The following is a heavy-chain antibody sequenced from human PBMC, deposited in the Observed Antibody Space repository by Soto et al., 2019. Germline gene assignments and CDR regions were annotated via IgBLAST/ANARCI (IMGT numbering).Heavy chain of an antibody. CDR2: MYFGGSF. D-gene: IGHD3-22*01. CDR1: GASVSHGY. J-gene: IGHJ5*02. Sequence: QMQLQASGPGLVKPSETLSLTCNVSGASVSHGYWSWIRQPPGKGLEWIGFMYFGGSFNYNPSLTTRATISVETPKTQCSMKLTSVTPSDTAVYYCARSYYDSTGFAVDPWGQGPLVTVSS. CDR3: ARSYYDSTGFAVDP. V-gene: IGHV4-59*02.